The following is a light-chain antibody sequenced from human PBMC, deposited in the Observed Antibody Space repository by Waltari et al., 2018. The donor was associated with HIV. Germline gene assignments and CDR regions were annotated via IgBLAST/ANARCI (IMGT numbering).Light chain of an antibody. V-gene: IGKV3-20*01. CDR3: QQYGSSPPAYT. CDR2: GAS. CDR1: QSVSSSY. J-gene: IGKJ2*01. Sequence: EIVLTQSPGTLSLSPGERATLSCKASQSVSSSYLAWYQQKPGQAPRLLIYGASRRATGIPDRFSGSGSGTDFTLTISRLEPEDFAVYYCQQYGSSPPAYTFGQGTKLEIK.